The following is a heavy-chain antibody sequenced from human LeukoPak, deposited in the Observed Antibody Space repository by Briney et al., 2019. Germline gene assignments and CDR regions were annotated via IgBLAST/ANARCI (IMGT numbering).Heavy chain of an antibody. Sequence: SETLSLTCTVSGGSISSYYWSWIRQPPGKGLEWIGYIYYSGSTNYNPSLKSRVTISVDTSKNQFSPKLSSVTAADTAVYYCARDQGAYYYYMDVWGKGTTVTISS. CDR3: ARDQGAYYYYMDV. V-gene: IGHV4-59*01. CDR2: IYYSGST. CDR1: GGSISSYY. J-gene: IGHJ6*03. D-gene: IGHD4/OR15-4a*01.